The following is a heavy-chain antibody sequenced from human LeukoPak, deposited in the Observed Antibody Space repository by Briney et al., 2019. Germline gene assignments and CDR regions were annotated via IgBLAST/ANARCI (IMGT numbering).Heavy chain of an antibody. J-gene: IGHJ4*02. V-gene: IGHV3-30*04. CDR3: ARDQIYGATFDY. CDR1: GFTFSDYS. CDR2: ISDDGRNK. Sequence: GGSLRLSSAASGFTFSDYSMHCVRQAPGKGLEWVTLISDDGRNKNYADSVKGRFTISRDGSRNTLYLQMISLRVEDTAVYYCARDQIYGATFDYWGQGTLVTVSS. D-gene: IGHD4-17*01.